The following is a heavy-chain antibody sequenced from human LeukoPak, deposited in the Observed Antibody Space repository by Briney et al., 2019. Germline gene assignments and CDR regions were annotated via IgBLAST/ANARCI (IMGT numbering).Heavy chain of an antibody. V-gene: IGHV3-33*01. CDR3: ARSYDSSGYYFRMVEY. Sequence: GGSLRLSCATSGFIFSNYGMHWVRQAPGKGLERVAVIWYDGSGIQYADSVKGRFTISRDNSKNTLYLEMNSLRAEDTAVYYCARSYDSSGYYFRMVEYWGQGTLVTVSS. CDR2: IWYDGSGI. D-gene: IGHD3-22*01. CDR1: GFIFSNYG. J-gene: IGHJ4*02.